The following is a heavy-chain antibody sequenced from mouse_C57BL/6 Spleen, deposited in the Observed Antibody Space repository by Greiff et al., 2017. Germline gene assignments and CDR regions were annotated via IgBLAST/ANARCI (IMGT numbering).Heavy chain of an antibody. CDR1: GYTFTSYW. D-gene: IGHD4-1*01. Sequence: QVHVKQPGTELVKPGASVKLSCKASGYTFTSYWMHWVKQSPGQGLEWIGNINPSNGGTNYNEKFKSKATLTVDKSSSTAYMQLSSLTSEDSAVYYCARLTGTWYFDVWGTGTTVTVSS. CDR3: ARLTGTWYFDV. V-gene: IGHV1-53*01. CDR2: INPSNGGT. J-gene: IGHJ1*03.